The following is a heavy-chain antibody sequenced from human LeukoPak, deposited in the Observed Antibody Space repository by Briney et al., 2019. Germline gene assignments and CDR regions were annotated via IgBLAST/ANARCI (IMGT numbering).Heavy chain of an antibody. V-gene: IGHV4-4*02. J-gene: IGHJ6*02. CDR2: IYHSGST. CDR1: GGSISSSNW. Sequence: SETLSLTCAVSGGSISSSNWWSWVRQPPGKGLEWIGEIYHSGSTNYNPSLKSRVTISVDKSKNQFSLKLSSVTAADTAVYYCARIKYDSSGYYYPHYGMDVWGQGTTVIVSS. D-gene: IGHD3-22*01. CDR3: ARIKYDSSGYYYPHYGMDV.